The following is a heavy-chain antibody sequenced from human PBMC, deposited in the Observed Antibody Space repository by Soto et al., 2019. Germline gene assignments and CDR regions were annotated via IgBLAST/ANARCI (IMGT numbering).Heavy chain of an antibody. Sequence: QVQLQESGPGLVKPSGTLSLTCAVSGGSISSSNWWSWVRQPPGKGLEWIGEIYHSGSTNYNPSPKSXXTXSXXKSKNQFSLKLSSVPAADTAVYYCARDGAAAPLDYWGQGTLVTVSS. J-gene: IGHJ4*02. CDR1: GGSISSSNW. CDR3: ARDGAAAPLDY. CDR2: IYHSGST. D-gene: IGHD6-13*01. V-gene: IGHV4-4*02.